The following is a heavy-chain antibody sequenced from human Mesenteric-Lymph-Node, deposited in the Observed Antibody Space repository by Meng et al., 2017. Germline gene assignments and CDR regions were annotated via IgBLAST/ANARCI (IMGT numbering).Heavy chain of an antibody. V-gene: IGHV1-3*01. CDR1: GYTFTSCA. D-gene: IGHD2-15*01. CDR2: INAGNGNT. CDR3: ASDLYCSGGSCYSGIDY. Sequence: ASVKVSCKASGYTFTSCAMHWVRQAPGQRLEWMGWINAGNGNTKYSQKFQGRVTMTRNTSISTAYMELSRLRSDDTAVYYCASDLYCSGGSCYSGIDYWGQGTLVTVSS. J-gene: IGHJ4*02.